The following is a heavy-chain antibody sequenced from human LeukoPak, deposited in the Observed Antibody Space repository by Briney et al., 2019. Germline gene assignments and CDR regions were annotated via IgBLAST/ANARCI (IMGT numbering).Heavy chain of an antibody. CDR3: ARGYCSGGSCYFDY. CDR1: GGSISSYY. D-gene: IGHD2-15*01. CDR2: IYYSGST. J-gene: IGHJ4*02. Sequence: SETLSLTCTVSGGSISSYYWSWIRQPPGKGLEWIGYIYYSGSTNYNPSLKSRVTISVDTSKNQFSLRLSSVTAADTAVYYCARGYCSGGSCYFDYWGQGTLVTVSS. V-gene: IGHV4-59*01.